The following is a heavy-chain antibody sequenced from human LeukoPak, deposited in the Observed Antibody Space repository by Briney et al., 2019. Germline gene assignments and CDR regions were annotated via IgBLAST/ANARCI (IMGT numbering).Heavy chain of an antibody. D-gene: IGHD3-10*01. Sequence: GGSLRLSCAASGFTFSTNAMHWVRQAPGKGLEWVAVTSYDESHKYYADSMKGRFTISRDTANNTLYLQMNSLRAEDTAVYYCARDNVYGSGTEYWGQGTLVTVSS. CDR1: GFTFSTNA. CDR3: ARDNVYGSGTEY. CDR2: TSYDESHK. J-gene: IGHJ4*02. V-gene: IGHV3-30-3*01.